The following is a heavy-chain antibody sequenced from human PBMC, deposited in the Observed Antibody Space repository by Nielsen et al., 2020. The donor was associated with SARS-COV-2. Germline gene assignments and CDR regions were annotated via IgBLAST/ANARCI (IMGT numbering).Heavy chain of an antibody. J-gene: IGHJ6*02. Sequence: WVRQAPGQGLEWMGRIIPILGIANHAQKFQGRVTITADKSTSAAYMALRSLRSDDTAVYYRVVDLSSSRSDRQYCYYYGMDVWGQGTTVTVSS. D-gene: IGHD6-6*01. CDR3: VVDLSSSRSDRQYCYYYGMDV. V-gene: IGHV1-69*02. CDR2: IIPILGIA.